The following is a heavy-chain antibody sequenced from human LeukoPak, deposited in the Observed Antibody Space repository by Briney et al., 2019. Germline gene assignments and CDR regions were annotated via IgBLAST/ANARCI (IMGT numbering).Heavy chain of an antibody. Sequence: GASVKVSCTASGYTFTSYSISWVRQAPGQGLEWMGWSSTYNGNTNYAQKLQGRVTMTTDTSTSTAYMELRSLRSDDTAVYYCARWLDVRSEEYFDYWGQGTLVTVSS. CDR1: GYTFTSYS. J-gene: IGHJ4*02. D-gene: IGHD3-22*01. CDR3: ARWLDVRSEEYFDY. CDR2: SSTYNGNT. V-gene: IGHV1-18*01.